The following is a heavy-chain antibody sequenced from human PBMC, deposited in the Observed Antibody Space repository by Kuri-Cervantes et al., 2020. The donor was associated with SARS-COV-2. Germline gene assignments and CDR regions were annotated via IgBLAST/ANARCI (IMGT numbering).Heavy chain of an antibody. CDR1: GGSFSGYK. D-gene: IGHD3-10*01. J-gene: IGHJ6*03. CDR3: ATLHGGDYYHYMDV. Sequence: SQTLSLTCAVYGGSFSGYKWNWICQSPGKGLEWIGEINHSGSTNYNPSLKSRVTISVDTSKNQFSLKLSSVTAEDTAVYYCATLHGGDYYHYMDVWGKGTTVTVSS. CDR2: INHSGST. V-gene: IGHV4-34*01.